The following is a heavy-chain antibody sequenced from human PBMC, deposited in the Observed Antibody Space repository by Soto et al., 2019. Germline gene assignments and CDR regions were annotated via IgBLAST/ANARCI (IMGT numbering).Heavy chain of an antibody. Sequence: SETLSLTCSVSGGSMSSYYWTWLRQSPGRGLEWIGYISYSGSTYYNPSLKSRVTISADTSKNQFSLRMNSMIAADTAVYYCARADPDASVGYWGKGTLVTVSS. J-gene: IGHJ4*02. D-gene: IGHD2-15*01. CDR2: ISYSGST. V-gene: IGHV4-59*01. CDR3: ARADPDASVGY. CDR1: GGSMSSYY.